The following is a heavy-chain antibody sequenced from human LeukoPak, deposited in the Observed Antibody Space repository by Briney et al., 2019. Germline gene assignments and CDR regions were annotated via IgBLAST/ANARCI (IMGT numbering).Heavy chain of an antibody. CDR2: INHSGGT. J-gene: IGHJ6*02. Sequence: SETLSLTCAVCGRSFTGYYWSWFRQPPGKGLEWIAEINHSGGTNYNPSLKSRVTISIDTSKNQFSLKMTSVTAADTAVYYCARLLPIQGGVVWGQGTTVTVSS. CDR1: GRSFTGYY. CDR3: ARLLPIQGGVV. V-gene: IGHV4-34*01. D-gene: IGHD2-15*01.